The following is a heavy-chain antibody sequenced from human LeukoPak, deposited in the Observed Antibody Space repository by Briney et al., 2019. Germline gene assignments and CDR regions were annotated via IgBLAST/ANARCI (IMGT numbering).Heavy chain of an antibody. J-gene: IGHJ5*01. CDR2: IYYSGST. D-gene: IGHD3-10*01. Sequence: SETLSLTCTVSGGSIRSYYWSWIRQPPGKGLEWIAYIYYSGSTNYNPSLKSRVTISVDTSKNQFSLRVTSVNAADTAVYYCTRQPKSCTPGVFVTGKACWFDSWGQGTLVTVSS. V-gene: IGHV4-59*08. CDR3: TRQPKSCTPGVFVTGKACWFDS. CDR1: GGSIRSYY.